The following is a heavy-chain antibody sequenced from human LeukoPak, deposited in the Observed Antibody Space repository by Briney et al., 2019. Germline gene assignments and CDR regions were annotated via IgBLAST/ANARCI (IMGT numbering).Heavy chain of an antibody. CDR3: ARAAGDSSGSLYAFDI. Sequence: ASVKVSCKASGGTFSSYYMHWVRQAPGQGLEWMGIINPSGGSTSYAQKFQGRVTMTRDTSTSTVYMELSSLRSEDTAVYYCARAAGDSSGSLYAFDIWGQGTMVTVSS. CDR2: INPSGGST. D-gene: IGHD6-19*01. CDR1: GGTFSSYY. J-gene: IGHJ3*02. V-gene: IGHV1-46*01.